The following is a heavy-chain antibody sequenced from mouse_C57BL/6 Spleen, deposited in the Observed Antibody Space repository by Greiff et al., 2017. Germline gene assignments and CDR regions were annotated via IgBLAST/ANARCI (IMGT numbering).Heavy chain of an antibody. D-gene: IGHD1-1*01. Sequence: QVQLKESGPELVKPGASVKISCKASGYAFSSSWMNWVKQRPGKGLEWIGRIYPGDGDTNYNGKFKGKATLTADKSSSTAYMQLSSLTSEDSAVYFCARNSFITTVVATPFYAMDYWGQGTSVTVSS. CDR2: IYPGDGDT. CDR1: GYAFSSSW. J-gene: IGHJ4*01. CDR3: ARNSFITTVVATPFYAMDY. V-gene: IGHV1-82*01.